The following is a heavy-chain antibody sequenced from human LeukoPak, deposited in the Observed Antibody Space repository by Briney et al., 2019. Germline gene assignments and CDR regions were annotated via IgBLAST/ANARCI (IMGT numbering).Heavy chain of an antibody. CDR1: GGSISSYY. D-gene: IGHD3-22*01. CDR3: ARGISSGPNWFDP. V-gene: IGHV4-59*01. CDR2: IYYSGST. Sequence: SESLSLTCTVSGGSISSYYWSWIRQPPGKGLEWIGYIYYSGSTNYNPSLKSRVTISVDTSKNQFSLKLSSVTAADTAVYYCARGISSGPNWFDPWGQGTLVTVSS. J-gene: IGHJ5*02.